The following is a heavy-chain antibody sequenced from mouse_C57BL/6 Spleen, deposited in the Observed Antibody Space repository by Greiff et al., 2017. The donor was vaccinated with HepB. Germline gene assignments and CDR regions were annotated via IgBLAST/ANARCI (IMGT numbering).Heavy chain of an antibody. D-gene: IGHD2-1*01. J-gene: IGHJ4*01. CDR1: GYTFTDYY. V-gene: IGHV1-26*01. CDR3: ARSGYGNYGAMDY. Sequence: EVKLQQSGPELVKPGASVKISCKASGYTFTDYYMNWVKQSHGKSLEWIGDINPNNGGTSYNQKFKGKATLTVDKSSSTAYMELRSLTSEDSAVYYCARSGYGNYGAMDYWGQGTSVTVSS. CDR2: INPNNGGT.